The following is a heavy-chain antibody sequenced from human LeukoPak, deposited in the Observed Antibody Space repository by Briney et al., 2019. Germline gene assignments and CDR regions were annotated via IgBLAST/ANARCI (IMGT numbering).Heavy chain of an antibody. Sequence: GASVKVPCKASGYTFTSYYMHWVRQAPGQGLEWMGIINPSGGSTSYAQKFQGRVTMTRDTSTSTVYMELSSLRSEDTAVYYCARDRDYGGKVYAFDIWGQGTMVTVSS. D-gene: IGHD4-23*01. V-gene: IGHV1-46*01. J-gene: IGHJ3*02. CDR1: GYTFTSYY. CDR2: INPSGGST. CDR3: ARDRDYGGKVYAFDI.